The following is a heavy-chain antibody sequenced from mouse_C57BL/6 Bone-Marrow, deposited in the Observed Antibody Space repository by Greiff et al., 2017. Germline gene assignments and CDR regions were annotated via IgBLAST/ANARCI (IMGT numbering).Heavy chain of an antibody. D-gene: IGHD1-1*01. CDR2: IFPRSGNT. V-gene: IGHV1-81*01. CDR1: GYTFTSYG. CDR3: ARGRYGSSYVEDY. J-gene: IGHJ2*01. Sequence: VQLQQSGAELARPGASVKLSCKASGYTFTSYGISWVKQRTGQGLEWIGEIFPRSGNTSYNEKFKGKATLTAGKSSSTAYMELRSLTSEDSAVYFCARGRYGSSYVEDYWGQGTTLTVSS.